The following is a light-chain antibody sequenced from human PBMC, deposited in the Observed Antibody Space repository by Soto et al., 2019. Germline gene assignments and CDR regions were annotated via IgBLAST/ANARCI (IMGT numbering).Light chain of an antibody. Sequence: EIVMTQSPATLSVSPGGRATPSCRASQSISDTLAWYQQKPGQAPRLLIHGASTRATGFPARFSGSGSGTDFTLTISSLQSEDFAVYYCQQRNIWPPVTFGQGTRLEIK. CDR3: QQRNIWPPVT. CDR1: QSISDT. V-gene: IGKV3-15*01. CDR2: GAS. J-gene: IGKJ5*01.